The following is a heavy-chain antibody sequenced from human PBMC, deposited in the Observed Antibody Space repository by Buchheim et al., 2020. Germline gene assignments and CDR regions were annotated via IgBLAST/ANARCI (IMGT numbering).Heavy chain of an antibody. Sequence: EVQLVESGGGLVQPGGSLRLSCAASGFTFSSYEMNWVRQAPGKGLEWVSYISSSGSTIYYADSVKGRFTISRDNAKNSMSLQMNSLRAEDTAVYYCARDALAYDYDYVWGSYRYGNFDYWGQGTL. CDR3: ARDALAYDYDYVWGSYRYGNFDY. D-gene: IGHD3-16*02. V-gene: IGHV3-48*03. J-gene: IGHJ4*02. CDR2: ISSSGSTI. CDR1: GFTFSSYE.